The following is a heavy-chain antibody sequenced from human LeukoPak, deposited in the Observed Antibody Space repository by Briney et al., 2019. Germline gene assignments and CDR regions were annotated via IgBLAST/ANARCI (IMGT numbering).Heavy chain of an antibody. J-gene: IGHJ4*02. Sequence: GSLRLSCAASGFTFSSYWMHWVRQAPGKGLVWVSRINGDGSSTSYADSVKGRFTISRDNAKNTLYLQMNSLRAEDTAVYYCARVGYSGSYSTHFDYWGQGTLVTVSS. D-gene: IGHD1-26*01. V-gene: IGHV3-74*01. CDR2: INGDGSST. CDR1: GFTFSSYW. CDR3: ARVGYSGSYSTHFDY.